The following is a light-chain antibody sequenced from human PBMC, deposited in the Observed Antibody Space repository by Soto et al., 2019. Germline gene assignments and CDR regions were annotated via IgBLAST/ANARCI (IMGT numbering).Light chain of an antibody. CDR2: EGS. Sequence: QSALTQPASVSGSPGQSITFSCTGTRSDVGNYNLVSWYQQRPGKAPKLMIYEGSKRPSGVSDRFSGSESGITASLTISGLQAEDEADYYCCSYADTTTYVFGTGTKATVL. CDR1: RSDVGNYNL. CDR3: CSYADTTTYV. V-gene: IGLV2-23*01. J-gene: IGLJ1*01.